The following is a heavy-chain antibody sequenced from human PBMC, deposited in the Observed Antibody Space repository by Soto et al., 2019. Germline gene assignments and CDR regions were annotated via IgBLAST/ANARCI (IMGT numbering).Heavy chain of an antibody. Sequence: SETLSLTCTVSGGSISSGDYYWSWIRQPPGKGLEWIGYIYYSGSTYYNPSLKSRVTISVDTSKNQLSLKLSSVTAADTAVYYCARDSIMITFGGVIPSYYYYGMDVWGQGTTVTVSS. V-gene: IGHV4-30-4*01. CDR2: IYYSGST. D-gene: IGHD3-16*02. J-gene: IGHJ6*02. CDR1: GGSISSGDYY. CDR3: ARDSIMITFGGVIPSYYYYGMDV.